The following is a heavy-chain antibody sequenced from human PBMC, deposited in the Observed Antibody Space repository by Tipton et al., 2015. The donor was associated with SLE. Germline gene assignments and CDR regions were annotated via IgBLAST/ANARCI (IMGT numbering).Heavy chain of an antibody. V-gene: IGHV4-38-2*02. CDR3: ARRGGDAFDI. D-gene: IGHD6-25*01. Sequence: TLSLTCTVSGYSISSGYYWGWIRQPPGKGLEWIGYIYYSGSTNYNPSLKSRVTISVDTSKNQFSLKLSSVTAADTAVYYCARRGGDAFDIWGQGTMVTVSS. CDR1: GYSISSGYY. J-gene: IGHJ3*02. CDR2: IYYSGST.